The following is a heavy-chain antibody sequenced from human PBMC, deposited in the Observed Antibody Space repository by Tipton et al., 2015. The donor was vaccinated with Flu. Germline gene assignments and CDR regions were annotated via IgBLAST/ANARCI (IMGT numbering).Heavy chain of an antibody. CDR1: GDSMRSDYF. D-gene: IGHD3-10*01. J-gene: IGHJ4*02. V-gene: IGHV4-38-2*02. CDR2: VYHGGTT. CDR3: ATTTYFYGSGSHDY. Sequence: TLSLTCTVSGDSMRSDYFWAWIRQPPGKGLEWIGCVYHGGTTYYNPSLKSRVAISLDTFKNQFSLKLTSVTAADTAVYYCATTTYFYGSGSHDYWGQGALVTASS.